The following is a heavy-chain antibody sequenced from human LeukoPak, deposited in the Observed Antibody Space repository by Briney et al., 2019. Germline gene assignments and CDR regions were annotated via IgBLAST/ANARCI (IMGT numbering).Heavy chain of an antibody. CDR3: ARVTGSYNYYYYYMDV. J-gene: IGHJ6*03. D-gene: IGHD1-20*01. CDR2: INTNTGNP. CDR1: GYTFTSYA. V-gene: IGHV7-4-1*02. Sequence: ASVNVSCTASGYTFTSYAMNWVRQAPGQGLEWMGWINTNTGNPTYAQGSTGRFAFSLDTSVSTAYLQISSLKAEDTAVYYCARVTGSYNYYYYYMDVWGKGTTVTVSS.